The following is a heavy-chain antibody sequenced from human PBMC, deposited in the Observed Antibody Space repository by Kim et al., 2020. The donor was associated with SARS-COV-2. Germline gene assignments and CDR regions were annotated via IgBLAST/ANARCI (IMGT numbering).Heavy chain of an antibody. V-gene: IGHV3-21*01. Sequence: GGSLRLSCAASGFTFSSYSMNWVRQAPGKGLEWVSSISSSSSYIYYADSVKGRFTISRDNAKNSLYLQMNSLRAEDTAVYYCARDPMADGYRGYNWFDPWGQGTLVTVSS. CDR2: ISSSSSYI. J-gene: IGHJ5*02. CDR1: GFTFSSYS. D-gene: IGHD5-12*01. CDR3: ARDPMADGYRGYNWFDP.